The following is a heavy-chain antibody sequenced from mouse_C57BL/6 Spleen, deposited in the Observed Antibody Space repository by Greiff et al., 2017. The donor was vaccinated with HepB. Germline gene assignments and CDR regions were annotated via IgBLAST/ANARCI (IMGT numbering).Heavy chain of an antibody. Sequence: EVQLQQSVAELVRPGASVKLSCTASGFNIKNTYMHWVKQRPEQGLEWIGRIDPANGNTKYAPKFQDKATITADTSSNTAYLQLSSLTSEDTAIYYCARRDYGSSYDYAMDYWGQGTSVTVSS. CDR3: ARRDYGSSYDYAMDY. CDR1: GFNIKNTY. J-gene: IGHJ4*01. CDR2: IDPANGNT. D-gene: IGHD1-1*01. V-gene: IGHV14-3*01.